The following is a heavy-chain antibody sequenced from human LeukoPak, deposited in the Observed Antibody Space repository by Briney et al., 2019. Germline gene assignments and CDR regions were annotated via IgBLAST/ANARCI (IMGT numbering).Heavy chain of an antibody. CDR3: AALVGTSGYPYYFDY. D-gene: IGHD3-22*01. Sequence: SETLSLTCTVSGGSISSGSYYWNWIRQPAGKGLEWIGHIYTSGSTNYNPSLKSRVTISVDTSKNQFSLRLSSVTAADTAVYYCAALVGTSGYPYYFDYWGRGTLVTVSS. V-gene: IGHV4-61*09. CDR2: IYTSGST. CDR1: GGSISSGSYY. J-gene: IGHJ4*02.